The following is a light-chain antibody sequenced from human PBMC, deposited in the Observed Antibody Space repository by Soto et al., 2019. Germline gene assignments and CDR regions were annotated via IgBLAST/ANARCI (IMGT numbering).Light chain of an antibody. CDR2: EVS. J-gene: IGLJ1*01. CDR3: AAHAGSSAV. V-gene: IGLV2-8*01. Sequence: QSALTQPPSASGSPGQSVTIPCTGTSSDVGAYKFVSWFQQHPGKAPKLVIYEVSKWPSGVPDRFSGSKSGNTASLTVSGLQIEDDADYYCAAHAGSSAVFGTGTKLTVL. CDR1: SSDVGAYKF.